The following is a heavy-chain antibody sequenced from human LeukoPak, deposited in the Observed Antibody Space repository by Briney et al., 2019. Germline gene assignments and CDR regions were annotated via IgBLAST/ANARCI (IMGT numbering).Heavy chain of an antibody. J-gene: IGHJ4*02. CDR3: ARDRDYGDYALDY. CDR2: ISSSGSTI. V-gene: IGHV3-48*03. CDR1: GFTFSSYE. D-gene: IGHD4-17*01. Sequence: PGGSLRLSCAASGFTFSSYEMNWVRQAPGKGLEWVSYISSSGSTIYYADSVKGRFTISRDNAKNSLYLQMNSLRAGDTAVYYCARDRDYGDYALDYWGQGTLVTVSS.